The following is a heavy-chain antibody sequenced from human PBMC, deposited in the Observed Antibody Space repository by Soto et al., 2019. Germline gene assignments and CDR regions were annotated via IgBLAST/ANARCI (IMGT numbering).Heavy chain of an antibody. V-gene: IGHV4-59*08. J-gene: IGHJ4*02. CDR3: ARTLAVAGDYFDY. D-gene: IGHD6-19*01. CDR2: IYYSGST. Sequence: SETLSLTCTVSGGSISSYYWSWIRQPPGKGLEWIGYIYYSGSTNYTPSLKSRVTISVDTSKNQFSLKLSSVTAADTAVYYCARTLAVAGDYFDYWGQGTQVTVSS. CDR1: GGSISSYY.